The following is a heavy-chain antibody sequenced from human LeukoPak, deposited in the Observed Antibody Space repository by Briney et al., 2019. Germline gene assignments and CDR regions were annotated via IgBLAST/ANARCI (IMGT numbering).Heavy chain of an antibody. J-gene: IGHJ4*02. CDR2: ILYDGSNK. D-gene: IGHD5-18*01. CDR3: ATDVDAAFDY. CDR1: GFTFSSYA. V-gene: IGHV3-30*04. Sequence: GGSLRLSCAASGFTFSSYAMHWVRQAPGKGLEWVALILYDGSNKYFADSVKGRFTLSRDNSKNTLFLQMNSLRAEDTAVYYCATDVDAAFDYWGQGTLVTVSS.